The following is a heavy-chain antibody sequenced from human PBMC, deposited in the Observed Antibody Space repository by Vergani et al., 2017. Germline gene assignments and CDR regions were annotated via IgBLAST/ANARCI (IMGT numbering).Heavy chain of an antibody. CDR2: IYSGGST. J-gene: IGHJ4*02. CDR3: AKDLSLVVVVAATGDY. D-gene: IGHD2-15*01. Sequence: EVQLVESGGGLIQPGGSLRLSCAASGFTVSSNYMSWVRQAPGKGLEWVSVIYSGGSTYYADSVKGRFTISRDSSKNTLYLQMNSLRAEDTAVYYCAKDLSLVVVVAATGDYWGQGTLVTVSS. V-gene: IGHV3-53*01. CDR1: GFTVSSNY.